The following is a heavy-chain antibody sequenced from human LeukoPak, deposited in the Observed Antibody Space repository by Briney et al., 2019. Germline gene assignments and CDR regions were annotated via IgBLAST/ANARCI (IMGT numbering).Heavy chain of an antibody. Sequence: SETLSLTCTVSGGSISNYYWSWIRQPPGKGLEWIGYIYYSGSTNYNPSLKSRVTISVDTSKNQFSLKLSSVTAADTAVYYCARLTSGYYANFDYWGQGTLVTVPS. J-gene: IGHJ4*02. CDR3: ARLTSGYYANFDY. D-gene: IGHD3-22*01. V-gene: IGHV4-59*08. CDR2: IYYSGST. CDR1: GGSISNYY.